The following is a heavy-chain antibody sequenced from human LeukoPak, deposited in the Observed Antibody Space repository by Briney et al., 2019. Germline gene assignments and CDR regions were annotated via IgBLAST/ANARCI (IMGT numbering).Heavy chain of an antibody. V-gene: IGHV3-23*01. CDR3: ARQLGYCSRGNCYFDS. CDR1: GFTFRSYA. D-gene: IGHD2-2*01. CDR2: VGSGATP. J-gene: IGHJ4*02. Sequence: PGGSLRLSCASCGFTFRSYAMSWVRQAPGKGLEGVSAVGSGATPYYADSVKGRFTISRDDSKNMLYLQANSLRSEDTAVYYCARQLGYCSRGNCYFDSWGQGTLVTVSS.